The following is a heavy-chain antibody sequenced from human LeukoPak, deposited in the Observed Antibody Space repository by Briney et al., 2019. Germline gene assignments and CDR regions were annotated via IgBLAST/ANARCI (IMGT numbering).Heavy chain of an antibody. CDR3: AKGPGLGAGKRYLDL. CDR1: GFMFNDYA. Sequence: PGRSLRLSCAPSGFMFNDYALHWVRQAPGKGLEWVSSISWNSGIMYYVDSVKGRFTISRDNAKNSLSLQMNSLKPEDTALYYCAKGPGLGAGKRYLDLWGRGTLVIVSS. CDR2: ISWNSGIM. J-gene: IGHJ2*01. V-gene: IGHV3-9*01. D-gene: IGHD6-13*01.